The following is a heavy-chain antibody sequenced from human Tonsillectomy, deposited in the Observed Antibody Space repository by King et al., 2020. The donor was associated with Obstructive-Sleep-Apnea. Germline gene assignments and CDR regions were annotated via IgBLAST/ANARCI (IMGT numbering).Heavy chain of an antibody. Sequence: VQLVESGGGLVKPGGSLRLSCAASGFTFSSFSMNWVRQAPGKGLEWVSSISSNSDYIYYADSVKGRFTISRDNAENSLYLQMNSLRAEDTAMYYCARDRGIGIDYWGQGTLVTVSS. V-gene: IGHV3-21*01. CDR2: ISSNSDYI. CDR3: ARDRGIGIDY. D-gene: IGHD1-14*01. CDR1: GFTFSSFS. J-gene: IGHJ4*02.